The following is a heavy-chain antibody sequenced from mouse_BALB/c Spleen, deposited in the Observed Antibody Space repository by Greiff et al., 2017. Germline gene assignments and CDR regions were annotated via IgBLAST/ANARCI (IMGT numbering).Heavy chain of an antibody. CDR1: GYSITSGYY. CDR3: ARDEHYGNPWFAY. V-gene: IGHV3-6*02. CDR2: ISYDGSN. Sequence: DVQLQQSGPGLVKPSQSLSLTCSVTGYSITSGYYWNWIRQFPGNKLEWMGYISYDGSNNYNPSLKNRISITRDTSKNQFFLKLNSVTTEDTATYYCARDEHYGNPWFAYWGQGTLVTVSA. J-gene: IGHJ3*01. D-gene: IGHD2-1*01.